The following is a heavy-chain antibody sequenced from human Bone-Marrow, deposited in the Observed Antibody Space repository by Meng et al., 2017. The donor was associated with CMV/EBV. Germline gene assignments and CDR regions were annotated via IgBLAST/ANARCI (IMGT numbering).Heavy chain of an antibody. CDR3: ARYRNSEYYDFWSGYYNWFDP. CDR2: IYYSGST. Sequence: GSLRLSCTVSGGSISSSSYYWGWIRQPPGKGLEWIGSIYYSGSTCYNPSLKSRVTISVDTSKNQFSLKLSSVTAADTAVYYCARYRNSEYYDFWSGYYNWFDPWGQGTLVTVSS. CDR1: GGSISSSSYY. J-gene: IGHJ5*02. D-gene: IGHD3-3*01. V-gene: IGHV4-39*07.